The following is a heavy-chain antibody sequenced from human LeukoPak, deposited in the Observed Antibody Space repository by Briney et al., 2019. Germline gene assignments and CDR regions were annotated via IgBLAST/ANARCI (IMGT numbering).Heavy chain of an antibody. CDR1: GFTFSSYG. CDR2: IWYDGSNK. Sequence: GRSLRLSCAASGFTFSSYGMHWVRQAPGKGLEWVAVIWYDGSNKYYADSVKGRFTISRENSKNTLYLQMNSLRAEDTAVYYCAREAYYYDSSGSGANSCPDYWGQGTLVTVSS. V-gene: IGHV3-33*01. D-gene: IGHD3-22*01. J-gene: IGHJ4*02. CDR3: AREAYYYDSSGSGANSCPDY.